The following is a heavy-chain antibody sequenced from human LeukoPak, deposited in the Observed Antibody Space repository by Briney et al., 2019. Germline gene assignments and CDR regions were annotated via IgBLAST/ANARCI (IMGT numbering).Heavy chain of an antibody. CDR1: GGSFSGYY. CDR3: ASHYCSSTSCYFSG. V-gene: IGHV4-34*01. Sequence: SETLSLTCAVYGGSFSGYYWSWIRQPPGKGLEWIGETNHSGSTNYNPSLKSRVTISVDTSKNQFSLKLSSVTAADTAVYYCASHYCSSTSCYFSGWGQGTLVTVSS. J-gene: IGHJ4*02. CDR2: TNHSGST. D-gene: IGHD2-2*01.